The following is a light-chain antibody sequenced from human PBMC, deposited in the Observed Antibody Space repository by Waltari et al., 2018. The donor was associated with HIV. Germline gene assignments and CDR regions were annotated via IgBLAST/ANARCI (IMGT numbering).Light chain of an antibody. CDR2: EVS. Sequence: SALTQPASVSGSPGQSITIPCPGTSSPVGGYTSVSWYLQQPGKAPKLVISEVSNRPSGVSNRFSGSKPGNTASLTISGRQAEDEADYYCSSYTTSSTWVFGGGTKLTVL. CDR1: SSPVGGYTS. J-gene: IGLJ3*02. CDR3: SSYTTSSTWV. V-gene: IGLV2-14*01.